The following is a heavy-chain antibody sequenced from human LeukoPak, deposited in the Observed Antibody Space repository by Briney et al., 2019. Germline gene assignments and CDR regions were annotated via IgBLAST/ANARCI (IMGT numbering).Heavy chain of an antibody. J-gene: IGHJ4*02. V-gene: IGHV1-3*01. CDR2: IKAGNGDT. CDR3: ARDDCGDTCYSGGY. Sequence: ASVKVSCKGSGYIFTKYVVHWVRQAPAQRPEWMGCIKAGNGDTKYSQNFQDRLTITRDTSASTVYMNLSSLTSEHTALYYCARDDCGDTCYSGGYWGQGTRVSVS. CDR1: GYIFTKYV. D-gene: IGHD2-21*02.